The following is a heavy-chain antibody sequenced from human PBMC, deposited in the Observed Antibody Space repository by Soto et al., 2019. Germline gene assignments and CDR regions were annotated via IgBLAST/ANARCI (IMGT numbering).Heavy chain of an antibody. CDR3: ASRYYYDSTGYYYPYYY. V-gene: IGHV3-48*02. CDR2: ISSSSSTI. CDR1: GFTFSNYN. J-gene: IGHJ4*02. Sequence: VGSLRLSCAASGFTFSNYNMNWVRQAPGKGLEWVSSISSSSSTIYYADSVKGRFTISRDNAKNSLYLQMNSLRDEDTAVYYCASRYYYDSTGYYYPYYYWGQGTLLTVSS. D-gene: IGHD3-22*01.